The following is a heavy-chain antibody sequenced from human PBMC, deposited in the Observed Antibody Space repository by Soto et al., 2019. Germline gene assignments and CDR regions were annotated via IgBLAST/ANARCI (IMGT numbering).Heavy chain of an antibody. CDR3: ARGYRVRVVPAATKKGWFDP. V-gene: IGHV4-34*01. Sequence: QVQLQQWGAGLLKPSETLSLTCADYGGSFSGYYWSWIRQPPGKGLEWVGEINHSGSTNYNPSLKSRVTISVDTSKNQFSLKLSSVTAADTAVYYCARGYRVRVVPAATKKGWFDPWGQGTLVTVSS. D-gene: IGHD2-2*01. J-gene: IGHJ5*02. CDR2: INHSGST. CDR1: GGSFSGYY.